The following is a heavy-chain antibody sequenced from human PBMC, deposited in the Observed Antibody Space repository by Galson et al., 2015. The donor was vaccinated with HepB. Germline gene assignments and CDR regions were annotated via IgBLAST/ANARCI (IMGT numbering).Heavy chain of an antibody. CDR2: ISYDGSNK. V-gene: IGHV3-30*03. Sequence: SLRLSCAASGFTFSSYGMHWVRQAPGKGLEWVAVISYDGSNKYYADSVKGRFTISRDNSKDTLYLQMNSLRAEDTAVYYCTVPQGGGFDPWGQGTLVTVSS. J-gene: IGHJ5*02. CDR1: GFTFSSYG. D-gene: IGHD3-16*01. CDR3: TVPQGGGFDP.